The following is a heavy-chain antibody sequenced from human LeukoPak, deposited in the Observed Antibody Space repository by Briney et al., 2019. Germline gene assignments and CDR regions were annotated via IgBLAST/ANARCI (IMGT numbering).Heavy chain of an antibody. J-gene: IGHJ4*02. CDR2: IRSKAYGGTT. CDR3: TTSGTHGDY. D-gene: IGHD1-26*01. V-gene: IGHV3-49*04. CDR1: GFTFGDYA. Sequence: PGGSLRLSCTASGFTFGDYAMSWVRQAPGKGLEWVGFIRSKAYGGTTEYAASVKGRFTISRDDSKSIAYLQMNSLKTEDTAVYYCTTSGTHGDYWGQGTLVTVSS.